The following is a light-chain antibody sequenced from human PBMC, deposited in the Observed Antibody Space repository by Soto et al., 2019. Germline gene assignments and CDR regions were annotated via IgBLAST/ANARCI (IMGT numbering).Light chain of an antibody. CDR1: QSLLHSNGYNY. V-gene: IGKV2-28*01. CDR2: LGS. J-gene: IGKJ2*01. Sequence: DIVMTQSPLSLPVTPGEPASISCRSIQSLLHSNGYNYLDWYLQKPGQAPQLLIYLGSNRASGVTDMFSGSGSGTDLTLKISRVEAEDVGVYYCMQALQTRTFGQGTKLEIK. CDR3: MQALQTRT.